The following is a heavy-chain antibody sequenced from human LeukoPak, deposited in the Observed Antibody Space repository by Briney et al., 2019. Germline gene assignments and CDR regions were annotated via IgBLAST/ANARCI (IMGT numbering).Heavy chain of an antibody. Sequence: SVKVSCKASGGTFSSYAISWVRQAPGQGLEWMGRIIPIFGTANYAQKFQGRVSITTDESTSTAYMELSSLRSEDTAVYYCARDGEAGGYFDYWGQGTLVTVSS. CDR3: ARDGEAGGYFDY. D-gene: IGHD2-8*02. J-gene: IGHJ4*02. CDR2: IIPIFGTA. V-gene: IGHV1-69*05. CDR1: GGTFSSYA.